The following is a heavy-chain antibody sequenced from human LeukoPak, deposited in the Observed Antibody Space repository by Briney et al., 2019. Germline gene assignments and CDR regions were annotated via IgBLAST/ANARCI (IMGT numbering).Heavy chain of an antibody. V-gene: IGHV3-23*01. Sequence: PGGSLRPSWAPSGFTFTSSCMGSARQAPGKWREWVSAISGSGGSTYYAHSVKGRFISSRDNSKNSLYLQMNSLRAEDTAVYYCAKGGLVHPLHIWGQGTMVTVSS. CDR3: AKGGLVHPLHI. D-gene: IGHD3/OR15-3a*01. J-gene: IGHJ3*02. CDR2: ISGSGGST. CDR1: GFTFTSSC.